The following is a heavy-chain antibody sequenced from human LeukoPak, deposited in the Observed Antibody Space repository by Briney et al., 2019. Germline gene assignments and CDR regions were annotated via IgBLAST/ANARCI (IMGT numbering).Heavy chain of an antibody. J-gene: IGHJ4*02. CDR2: ISSSSNYI. CDR3: ARGGSHGIAGAGTMDY. Sequence: GGSLRLSCAASGFTFSSYSMNWVRQAPGKGLEWVSSISSSSNYIYYADSVKGRFTISRDNAKNSLFLQMNSLIAEDTAVYYCARGGSHGIAGAGTMDYWGQGSLVTVSS. D-gene: IGHD6-19*01. CDR1: GFTFSSYS. V-gene: IGHV3-21*01.